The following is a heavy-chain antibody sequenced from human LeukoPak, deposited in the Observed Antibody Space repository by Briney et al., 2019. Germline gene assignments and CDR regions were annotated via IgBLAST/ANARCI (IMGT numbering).Heavy chain of an antibody. CDR2: ISGDGNTK. CDR1: GFTFSSYW. V-gene: IGHV3-74*01. D-gene: IGHD1-1*01. J-gene: IGHJ4*02. Sequence: GGSLRLSCSASGFTFSSYWMYWVRQAPGKGLVWVSGISGDGNTKRNADSVKGRFTISRDNAKNTLYLQMNSLRAEDTAMFYCASYNWNFLNDYWGQGTLVTVSS. CDR3: ASYNWNFLNDY.